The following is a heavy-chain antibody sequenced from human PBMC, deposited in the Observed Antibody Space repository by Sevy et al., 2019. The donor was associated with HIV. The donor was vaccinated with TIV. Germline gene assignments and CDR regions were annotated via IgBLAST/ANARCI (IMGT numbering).Heavy chain of an antibody. CDR2: IYYSGII. J-gene: IGHJ4*02. V-gene: IGHV4-59*01. CDR3: AGWYCSNNVCYHLDF. CDR1: GGSINYYY. Sequence: SETLSLTCTVSGGSINYYYWSWIRQPPGKGLEWFGYIYYSGIINYSPSPKSRVTMSVDTSKNKFSLKLTSVTAADTAIYYCAGWYCSNNVCYHLDFWGQGTLVTVSS. D-gene: IGHD2-8*01.